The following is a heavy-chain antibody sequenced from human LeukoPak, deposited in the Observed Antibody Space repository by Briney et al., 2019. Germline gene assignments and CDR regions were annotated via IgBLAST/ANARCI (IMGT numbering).Heavy chain of an antibody. CDR3: AKGENGDTAFDI. D-gene: IGHD2-21*01. V-gene: IGHV3-23*01. CDR1: GFTFSSYA. J-gene: IGHJ3*02. CDR2: INDSGGDT. Sequence: GGSLRHSCAASGFTFSSYAMNWVRQAPGKGLEWVSSINDSGGDTYSADSVRGRFTLSRDNSKNTLYLQMNSLRAEDTAVYYCAKGENGDTAFDIWGQGTKATVS.